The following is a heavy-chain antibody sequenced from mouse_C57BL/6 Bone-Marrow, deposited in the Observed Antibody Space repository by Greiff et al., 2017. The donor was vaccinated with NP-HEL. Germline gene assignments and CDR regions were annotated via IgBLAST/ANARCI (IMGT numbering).Heavy chain of an antibody. Sequence: EVKLEESGEGLVKPGGSLKLSCAASGFTFSSYAMSWVRQTPEKRLEWVAYISSGGDYIYSADTVKGRFTISRDNARNTLYLQMSSLKSEDTAMYYCTRGRGYDGYFPAWCAYWGQGTLVTVSA. V-gene: IGHV5S21*01. CDR2: ISSGGDYI. J-gene: IGHJ3*01. D-gene: IGHD2-3*01. CDR3: TRGRGYDGYFPAWCAY. CDR1: GFTFSSYA.